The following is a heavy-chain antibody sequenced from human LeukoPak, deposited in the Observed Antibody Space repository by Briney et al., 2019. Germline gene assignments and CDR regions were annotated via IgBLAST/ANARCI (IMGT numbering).Heavy chain of an antibody. CDR2: MNPNSGNT. CDR3: ARGASQVLTTLYYYYYGMDV. J-gene: IGHJ6*02. CDR1: GYTFTSYD. V-gene: IGHV1-8*01. Sequence: ASVKVSCKASGYTFTSYDINWVRQATGQGLEWMGWMNPNSGNTGYAQKFQGRVTMTRNTSISTAYMELSSLRSEDTAVYYCARGASQVLTTLYYYYYGMDVWGQGTTVTVSS. D-gene: IGHD1-1*01.